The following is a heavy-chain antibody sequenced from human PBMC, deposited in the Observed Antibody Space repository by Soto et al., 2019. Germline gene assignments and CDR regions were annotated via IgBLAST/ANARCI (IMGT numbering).Heavy chain of an antibody. Sequence: QLQLQESGPGLVKPSETLSLTCTVSGGSISSSSYYWGWIRQPPGKGLEWIGSIYYSGSTYYNPSLKSRVTISVDTSKNQFSLKLSSVTAADTAVYYCTRRGRKTRVGATKGSDYWGQGTLVTVSS. J-gene: IGHJ4*02. CDR3: TRRGRKTRVGATKGSDY. V-gene: IGHV4-39*01. D-gene: IGHD1-26*01. CDR1: GGSISSSSYY. CDR2: IYYSGST.